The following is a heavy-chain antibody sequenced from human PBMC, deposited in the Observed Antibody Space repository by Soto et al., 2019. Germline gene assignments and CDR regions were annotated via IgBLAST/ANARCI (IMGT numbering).Heavy chain of an antibody. CDR3: ARARHSSWYMGFGLYYGMDV. J-gene: IGHJ6*02. D-gene: IGHD6-13*01. CDR2: ISWNRGTI. Sequence: PGGSLRLSCTASGFTFENYAMHWVRQAPGKGLEWVSGISWNRGTIGYADSVKGRFTISRDNSKNTLYLQMNSLRAEDTAVYYCARARHSSWYMGFGLYYGMDVWGQGTTVTVSS. V-gene: IGHV3-9*01. CDR1: GFTFENYA.